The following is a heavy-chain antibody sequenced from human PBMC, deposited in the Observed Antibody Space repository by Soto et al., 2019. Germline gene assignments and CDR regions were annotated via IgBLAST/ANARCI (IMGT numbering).Heavy chain of an antibody. Sequence: EVQLVESGGGLVQPGGSLRLSCAVSGFTFSDHYMDWVRQAPGKGLEWVGRTRNKANRYTTEYAASVKGRFTISSDDSKHSLYLQMNSLKTEDTAVYYCASLYSSSPYFDNWGQGTLVTVSS. V-gene: IGHV3-72*01. J-gene: IGHJ4*02. D-gene: IGHD6-13*01. CDR2: TRNKANRYTT. CDR1: GFTFSDHY. CDR3: ASLYSSSPYFDN.